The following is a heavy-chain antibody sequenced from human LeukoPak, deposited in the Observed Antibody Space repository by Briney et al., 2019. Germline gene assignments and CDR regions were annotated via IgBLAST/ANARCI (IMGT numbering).Heavy chain of an antibody. D-gene: IGHD2-21*02. J-gene: IGHJ4*02. CDR2: IYYIGST. CDR3: ARETYCAADCYSGFDF. CDR1: GGSINSYY. V-gene: IGHV4-59*01. Sequence: SETLSLTCTVSGGSINSYYRSWLRQPPGKGLEWIGYIYYIGSTNYNPSLKSRVTISVDTSKNQFSLKLSSVTAADTAVYYCARETYCAADCYSGFDFWGQGTLVTVSS.